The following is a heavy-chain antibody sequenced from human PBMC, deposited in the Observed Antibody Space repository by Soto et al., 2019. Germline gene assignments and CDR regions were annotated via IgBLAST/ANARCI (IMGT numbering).Heavy chain of an antibody. J-gene: IGHJ4*02. CDR3: TRADSGLGIDY. CDR2: IPSDGRDV. Sequence: GGSLRLSCEASGFNFRDFWMHWVRQPPGKGPEWVSNIPSDGRDVSYADSVRGRFTISRDDARNTLYLQMSDLRVEDTAIYYSTRADSGLGIDYWGQGTQVTVSS. V-gene: IGHV3-74*01. CDR1: GFNFRDFW. D-gene: IGHD1-26*01.